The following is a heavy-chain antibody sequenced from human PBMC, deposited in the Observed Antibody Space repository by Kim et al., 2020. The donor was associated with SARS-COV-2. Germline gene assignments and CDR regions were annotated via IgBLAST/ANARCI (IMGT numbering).Heavy chain of an antibody. D-gene: IGHD6-13*01. CDR3: ARRGYSSSGAPFDY. J-gene: IGHJ4*02. Sequence: PYLQGQVTISADKSISTAYLQWSSLKASDTAMYYCARRGYSSSGAPFDYWGQGTLVTVSS. V-gene: IGHV5-51*01.